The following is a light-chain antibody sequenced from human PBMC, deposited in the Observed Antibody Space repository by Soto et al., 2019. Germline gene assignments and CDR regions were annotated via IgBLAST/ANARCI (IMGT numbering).Light chain of an antibody. CDR2: SAS. V-gene: IGKV3-15*01. Sequence: IVLTQFPGTLSLSPGERATLSCRASQSVNNNVAWYQQKPGHTPRLLIYSASIGATGTPARFSGSGSGSDFTLTISSLQSEDFAVYYCQQYNKWPLTFGPGTNADIK. J-gene: IGKJ3*01. CDR1: QSVNNN. CDR3: QQYNKWPLT.